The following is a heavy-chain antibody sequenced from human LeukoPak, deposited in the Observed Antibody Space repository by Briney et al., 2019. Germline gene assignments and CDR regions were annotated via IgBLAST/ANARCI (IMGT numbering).Heavy chain of an antibody. CDR1: GFTFNNAW. CDR2: IKSKTDGGTT. CDR3: TTFPFYGSVAVY. J-gene: IGHJ4*02. V-gene: IGHV3-15*07. Sequence: GGSLRLSCVGSGFTFNNAWMNWVRQAPGKGLEWVGRIKSKTDGGTTDYAAPVKGRFTISRDDSKNTLYLQMNSLKTEDTAVYYCTTFPFYGSVAVYWGQGTLVTVSS. D-gene: IGHD3-10*01.